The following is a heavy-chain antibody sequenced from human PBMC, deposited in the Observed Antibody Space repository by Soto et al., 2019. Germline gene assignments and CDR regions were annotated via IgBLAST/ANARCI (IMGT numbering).Heavy chain of an antibody. V-gene: IGHV3-48*01. J-gene: IGHJ3*02. CDR1: GFTFSTYS. CDR2: ISSSRGAI. CDR3: ARRIAADGIGAFDI. Sequence: EVQLVESGGDLVQPGGSLRLSCAASGFTFSTYSMNWVRQAPGKGLEWVSYISSSRGAIYYADSVKGRFTISRDNAKNSQYLQMNSLRAEDTAVYYCARRIAADGIGAFDIWGQGTMVTVSS. D-gene: IGHD6-13*01.